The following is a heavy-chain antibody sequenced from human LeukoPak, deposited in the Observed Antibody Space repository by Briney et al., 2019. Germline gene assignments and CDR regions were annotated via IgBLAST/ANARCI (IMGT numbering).Heavy chain of an antibody. D-gene: IGHD2-8*02. Sequence: GRSLRLSCAASGFTFTYYAMHWVRQAPGKGLEWVSGISWNSDSIGYADSVKGRYTISRDNAKNSLYLQMNSLRAEDTAVYYCARDASTAFDYWGQGTLVTVSS. V-gene: IGHV3-9*01. CDR1: GFTFTYYA. CDR3: ARDASTAFDY. J-gene: IGHJ4*02. CDR2: ISWNSDSI.